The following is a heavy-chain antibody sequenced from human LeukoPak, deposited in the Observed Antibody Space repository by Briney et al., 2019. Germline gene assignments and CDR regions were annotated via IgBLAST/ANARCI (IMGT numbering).Heavy chain of an antibody. V-gene: IGHV3-49*03. CDR1: GFTFGDYA. Sequence: PGGSLRLSCTASGFTFGDYAMSWFRQAPGKGLEWVGFIRSKAYGGTTEYAASVKGRFTISRDDSKSIAYLQMNSLKTEDTAVYYCTRGAEGIVVVHWFDPWGQGTLVTVSS. J-gene: IGHJ5*02. D-gene: IGHD2-2*01. CDR3: TRGAEGIVVVHWFDP. CDR2: IRSKAYGGTT.